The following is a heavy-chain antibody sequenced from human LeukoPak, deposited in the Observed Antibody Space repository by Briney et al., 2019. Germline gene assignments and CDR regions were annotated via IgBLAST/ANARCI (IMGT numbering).Heavy chain of an antibody. CDR2: IYTSGST. CDR3: ARSSIAAALHTPDMFDY. D-gene: IGHD6-13*01. Sequence: PSETLSLTCTVSGGSISSYYWSWIRQPAGKGLEWIGRIYTSGSTNYNPSLKSRVTMSVDTSKNQFSLKLSSVTAADTAVYYCARSSIAAALHTPDMFDYWGQGTLVTVSS. J-gene: IGHJ4*02. CDR1: GGSISSYY. V-gene: IGHV4-4*07.